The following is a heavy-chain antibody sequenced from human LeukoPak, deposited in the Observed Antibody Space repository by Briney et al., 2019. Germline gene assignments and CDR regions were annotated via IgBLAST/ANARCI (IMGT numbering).Heavy chain of an antibody. CDR3: ARDSGYYYGSGHFDY. CDR2: IYYSGST. CDR1: GGSISNYY. Sequence: PSETLSLTCTVSGGSISNYYWSWIRQPPGKGLEWIGYIYYSGSTNYNPSLKSRVTISVDTSKNQFSLKLSSVTAADTAVYYCARDSGYYYGSGHFDYWGQGTLVTVSS. V-gene: IGHV4-59*01. J-gene: IGHJ4*02. D-gene: IGHD3-10*01.